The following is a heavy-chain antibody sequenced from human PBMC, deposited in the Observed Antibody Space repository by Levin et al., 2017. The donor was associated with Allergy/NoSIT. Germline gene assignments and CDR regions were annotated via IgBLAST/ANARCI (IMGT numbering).Heavy chain of an antibody. CDR1: GFTFDNYA. J-gene: IGHJ1*01. V-gene: IGHV3-9*01. CDR3: LKDMCGGDCSFEH. Sequence: GGSLRLSCAASGFTFDNYAMHWVRQRPGKGLEWVSSISWNRAYIVYGDSLKGRFSISRDNAKNSLYLQMNSLRSDDTATYYCLKDMCGGDCSFEHWGQGTLVTVPA. CDR2: ISWNRAYI. D-gene: IGHD2-21*02.